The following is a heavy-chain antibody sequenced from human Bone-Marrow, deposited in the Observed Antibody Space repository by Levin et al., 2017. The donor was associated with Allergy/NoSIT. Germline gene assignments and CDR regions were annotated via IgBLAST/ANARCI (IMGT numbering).Heavy chain of an antibody. J-gene: IGHJ4*02. V-gene: IGHV4-38-2*02. CDR1: GSSFSSGFH. CDR2: IYHNGNT. D-gene: IGHD2-15*01. CDR3: ARVVRVGIPAAMDY. Sequence: SETLSLTCNVSGSSFSSGFHWGWIRQSPGKGLEWIGSIYHNGNTNYNPSLKSRVTVSLDTSKNQFSLRLSSVTAADTALYYCARVVRVGIPAAMDYWGQGTLVTVSS.